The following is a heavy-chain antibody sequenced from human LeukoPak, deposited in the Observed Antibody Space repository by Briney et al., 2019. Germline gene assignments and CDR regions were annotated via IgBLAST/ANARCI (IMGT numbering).Heavy chain of an antibody. V-gene: IGHV3-23*01. CDR3: AKGSGSGWYGWFAP. D-gene: IGHD6-19*01. J-gene: IGHJ5*02. Sequence: GGSLRLSCAASGFSFSSYAMYWVRQAPGKGLEWVSCIDASGGATYYADSVRGRFTISRDNSKNTFYLQMSSLRAEDTAVYSCAKGSGSGWYGWFAPWGQETLVTVSS. CDR1: GFSFSSYA. CDR2: IDASGGAT.